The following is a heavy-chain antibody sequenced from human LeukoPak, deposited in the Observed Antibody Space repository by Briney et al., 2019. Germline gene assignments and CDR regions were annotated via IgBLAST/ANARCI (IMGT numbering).Heavy chain of an antibody. CDR2: ISAYNGNT. D-gene: IGHD2-15*01. CDR1: GYTFTSYG. Sequence: GASVKVSFKSSGYTFTSYGISWVRQAPGQGPEWMGWISAYNGNTNYAQKLQGRVTMTTDTSTSTAYMELRSLRSDDTAVYFCASGVVVARFDYWGQGTLVTVSS. J-gene: IGHJ4*02. V-gene: IGHV1-18*04. CDR3: ASGVVVARFDY.